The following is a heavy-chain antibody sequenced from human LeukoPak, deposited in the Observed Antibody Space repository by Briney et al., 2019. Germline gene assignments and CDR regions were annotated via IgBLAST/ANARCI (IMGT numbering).Heavy chain of an antibody. J-gene: IGHJ5*02. CDR1: GYTFTSYD. D-gene: IGHD1-26*01. CDR3: ARGLVGATSWFDP. V-gene: IGHV1-8*03. CDR2: MNPNSGNT. Sequence: GASVKVSCKASGYTFTSYDINWVLQATGQGLEWMGWMNPNSGNTGYAQKFQGRVTITRNTSISTAYMELSSLRSEDTAVYYCARGLVGATSWFDPWGQGTLVTVSS.